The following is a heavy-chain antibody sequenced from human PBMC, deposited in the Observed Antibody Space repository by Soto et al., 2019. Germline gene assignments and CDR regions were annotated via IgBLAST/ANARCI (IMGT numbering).Heavy chain of an antibody. J-gene: IGHJ4*02. CDR3: AREYSSSSGRCFDY. V-gene: IGHV3-48*02. D-gene: IGHD6-6*01. Sequence: EVQLVESGGGLVQPGGSLRLSCAASGFTFSSYNMNWVRQAPGKGLEWVSYITSSSTIYYTDSVKGRFTISRDNAKNSLYLQMSSLRDEDTAVYYCAREYSSSSGRCFDYWGQGTLVTVSS. CDR1: GFTFSSYN. CDR2: ITSSSTI.